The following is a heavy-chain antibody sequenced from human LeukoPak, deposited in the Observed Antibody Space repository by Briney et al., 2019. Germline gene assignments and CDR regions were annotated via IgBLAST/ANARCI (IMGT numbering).Heavy chain of an antibody. J-gene: IGHJ3*02. Sequence: GGSLRLSCAASGFPVSSNYMSWVRQAPGKGLEWVSVIYSGGSTYYADSVKGRFTISRDNSKNTLYLQMNSLRAEDTAVYYCARSPRGYGSGSYYNRRDAFDIWGQGTMVTVSS. CDR2: IYSGGST. D-gene: IGHD3-10*01. CDR3: ARSPRGYGSGSYYNRRDAFDI. CDR1: GFPVSSNY. V-gene: IGHV3-53*01.